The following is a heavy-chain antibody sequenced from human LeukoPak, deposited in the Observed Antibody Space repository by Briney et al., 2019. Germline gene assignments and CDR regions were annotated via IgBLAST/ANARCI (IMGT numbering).Heavy chain of an antibody. CDR3: ARARRHIAANWFDP. D-gene: IGHD6-13*01. V-gene: IGHV3-33*01. Sequence: GRSLRLSCAASGFTLSSYGMHWVRQAPGKGLEWVAVIWYDGSNKYYADSVKGRFTISRDNFKNTLYLQMNSLRPEDTAVYYCARARRHIAANWFDPWGQGTLVTVSS. J-gene: IGHJ5*02. CDR2: IWYDGSNK. CDR1: GFTLSSYG.